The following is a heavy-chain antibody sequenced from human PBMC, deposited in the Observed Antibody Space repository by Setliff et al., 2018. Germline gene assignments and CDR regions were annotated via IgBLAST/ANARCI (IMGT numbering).Heavy chain of an antibody. CDR3: ARTCSGGGCYAGLES. CDR2: IWHDGGNK. J-gene: IGHJ4*02. D-gene: IGHD2-15*01. CDR1: GFTFSNYR. Sequence: PGGSLRLSCAASGFTFSNYRMHWVRQAPGKGLEWVAVIWHDGGNKYHADSVKGRFTISRDNSKNTLYLQMNSLRPEDTAVYYCARTCSGGGCYAGLESWGQGAPVTVSS. V-gene: IGHV3-33*08.